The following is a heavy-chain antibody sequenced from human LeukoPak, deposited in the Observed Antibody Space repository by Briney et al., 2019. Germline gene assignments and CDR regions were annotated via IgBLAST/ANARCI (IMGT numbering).Heavy chain of an antibody. J-gene: IGHJ4*02. Sequence: PSETLSLTCTVSGGSISSSSYYWGWIRQPPGKGLEWIGSIYYSGSTYYNPSLKSRVTISVDTSKNQFSLKLSSVTAADTAVYYCARRVVRGSLGYWGQGTLVTVSS. CDR2: IYYSGST. CDR1: GGSISSSSYY. CDR3: ARRVVRGSLGY. D-gene: IGHD3-10*01. V-gene: IGHV4-39*01.